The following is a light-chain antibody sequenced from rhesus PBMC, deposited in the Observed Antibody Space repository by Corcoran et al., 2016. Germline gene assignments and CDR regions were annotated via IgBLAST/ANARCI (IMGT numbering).Light chain of an antibody. Sequence: DIQMTQSPSSLSASVGDRVTITCRASQGINSWLAWYQQKPGTAPKLLIYKASRLEIGVPSRFSGKGSWTDFTLTISSLQPEDFATSYCPQYNSAPFTFGPVTKLNIK. CDR2: KAS. J-gene: IGKJ3*01. CDR1: QGINSW. V-gene: IGKV1-21*01. CDR3: PQYNSAPFT.